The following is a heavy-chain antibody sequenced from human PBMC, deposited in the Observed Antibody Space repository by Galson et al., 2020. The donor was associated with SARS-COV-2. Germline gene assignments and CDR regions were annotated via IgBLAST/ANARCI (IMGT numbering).Heavy chain of an antibody. CDR2: VYGGDSDV. CDR3: EGHVEATNWQKYMDG. D-gene: IGHD1-1*01. V-gene: IGHV5-51*01. CDR1: GYSFADYW. Sequence: KIGESLKISCQASGYSFADYWVGWVRQVPGKGLEWMGIVYGGDSDVIYSPAFQGPVTISAAKSINTAFLQWTSLEASDTATYFCEGHVEATNWQKYMDGWGQGTAVTVSS. J-gene: IGHJ6*02.